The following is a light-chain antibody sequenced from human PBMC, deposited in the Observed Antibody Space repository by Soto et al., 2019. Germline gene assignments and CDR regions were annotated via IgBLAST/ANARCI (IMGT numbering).Light chain of an antibody. CDR3: QSYDSSQSGVV. CDR1: SSNIGAEYD. Sequence: QSVLTQPPSVSGAPGQRVTISCSGSSSNIGAEYDVHWYQQLPGTAPKLLIYGNINRPSGVPDRFAASKSGTSASLAITGLQAEDEAGYYCQSYDSSQSGVVFGGGTKLTVL. J-gene: IGLJ2*01. CDR2: GNI. V-gene: IGLV1-40*01.